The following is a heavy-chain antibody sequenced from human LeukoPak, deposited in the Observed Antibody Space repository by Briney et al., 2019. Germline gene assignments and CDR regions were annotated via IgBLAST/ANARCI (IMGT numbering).Heavy chain of an antibody. V-gene: IGHV4-39*01. J-gene: IGHJ6*02. CDR3: ARRGIAAAGTGDYYGMDV. D-gene: IGHD6-13*01. CDR2: IYDSGST. Sequence: SETLSLTCTVSGGSIRSSYYYWGWIRQPPGKELEWIGSIYDSGSTYYNPSLKSRVTISVDTSKNQFSLKLNSVTAADTAVYYCARRGIAAAGTGDYYGMDVWGQGTTVTVSS. CDR1: GGSIRSSYYY.